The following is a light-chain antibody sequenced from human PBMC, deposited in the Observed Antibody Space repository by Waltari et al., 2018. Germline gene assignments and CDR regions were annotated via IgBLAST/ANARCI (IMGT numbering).Light chain of an antibody. J-gene: IGKJ5*01. Sequence: DVGLTQSPLSLPVTPGQSASISCRSSQSLIYTDGSSYLNWFHQRPGLAPRRLIYKGANRDSGVPDRFSGSGSGTDFTLMISSVEADDVGVYFCMQATHWPVTFGQGTRLEIK. CDR3: MQATHWPVT. V-gene: IGKV2-30*01. CDR2: KGA. CDR1: QSLIYTDGSSY.